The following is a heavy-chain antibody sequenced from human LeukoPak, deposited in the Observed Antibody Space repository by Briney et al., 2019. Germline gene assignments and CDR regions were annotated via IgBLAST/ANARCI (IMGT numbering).Heavy chain of an antibody. J-gene: IGHJ4*02. CDR2: ISGSGGST. CDR3: AKDTYNWNQFDY. Sequence: PGGSLRLSCAASGFTFSSYAMSWVRQAPGKGLEWVSAISGSGGSTYYADAVKGRFTISRDNSKNTLYLQMNSLRAEDTAVYYCAKDTYNWNQFDYWGQGTLVTVSS. V-gene: IGHV3-23*01. D-gene: IGHD1-20*01. CDR1: GFTFSSYA.